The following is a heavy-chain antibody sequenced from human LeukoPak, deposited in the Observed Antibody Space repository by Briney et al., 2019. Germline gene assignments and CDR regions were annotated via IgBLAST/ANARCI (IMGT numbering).Heavy chain of an antibody. J-gene: IGHJ3*02. CDR2: IYYSGST. Sequence: SETLSLTCTVSGGSISSSNYCWGWSRQPPGKGLEWIGTIYYSGSTYYNPSLKSRVTISVDTSKNQFSLKLSSVTAADTAVYYCARHLLRYYDSSGRDAFDIWGQGTMVTVSS. CDR3: ARHLLRYYDSSGRDAFDI. CDR1: GGSISSSNYC. D-gene: IGHD3-22*01. V-gene: IGHV4-39*01.